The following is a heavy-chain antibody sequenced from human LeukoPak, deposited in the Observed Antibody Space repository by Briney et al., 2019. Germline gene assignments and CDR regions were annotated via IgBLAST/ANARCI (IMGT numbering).Heavy chain of an antibody. J-gene: IGHJ3*02. CDR1: GYSFTSYW. D-gene: IGHD5-18*01. CDR3: ARPSEDTAMADAFDI. Sequence: GESLQISCKGSGYSFTSYWIGWVRQLPGKGLEWMGIIYPGDSDTRYSPSFQGQVTISADKSISTAYLQWSSLKASDTAMYYCARPSEDTAMADAFDIWGQGTMVTVSS. V-gene: IGHV5-51*01. CDR2: IYPGDSDT.